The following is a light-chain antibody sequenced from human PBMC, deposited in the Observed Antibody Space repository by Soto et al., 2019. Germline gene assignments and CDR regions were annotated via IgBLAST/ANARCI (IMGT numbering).Light chain of an antibody. CDR3: SSYTSSSIDDV. V-gene: IGLV2-14*01. CDR1: SSDVGGYNY. J-gene: IGLJ1*01. Sequence: QSALTQPASVSGSPGQSITISCTGTSSDVGGYNYVSWYQQHPGKAPKLMIYEVSNRPSGVSNRFSGSKSGNTASLTISGLXXXXXXDYYCSSYTSSSIDDVFGTGTKVTVL. CDR2: EVS.